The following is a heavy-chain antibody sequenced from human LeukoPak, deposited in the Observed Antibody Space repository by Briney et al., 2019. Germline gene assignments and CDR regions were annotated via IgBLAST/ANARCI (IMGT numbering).Heavy chain of an antibody. D-gene: IGHD2-21*02. V-gene: IGHV3-21*01. CDR2: ITSSTTFI. Sequence: KPGGSLRLSCAASGFPFSSYSMNWVRQAPGKGLEWVSYITSSTTFIFYAVSVKGRFTISRDNAKNSLYLQVNSLRAEDTAVYYCAGAYCGGDCYSGVAFDIWGQGTMVTVSS. CDR1: GFPFSSYS. J-gene: IGHJ3*02. CDR3: AGAYCGGDCYSGVAFDI.